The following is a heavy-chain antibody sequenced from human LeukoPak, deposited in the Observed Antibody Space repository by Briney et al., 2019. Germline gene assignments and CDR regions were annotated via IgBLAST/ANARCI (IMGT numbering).Heavy chain of an antibody. D-gene: IGHD2-2*01. CDR1: GFTFDDHA. CDR2: ISGDGGST. J-gene: IGHJ4*02. CDR3: AKDISRNFVVVPAADY. V-gene: IGHV3-43*02. Sequence: GGSLRLSRAASGFTFDDHAMHWVRQPPGKSLEWVSLISGDGGSTYYADSVKGRFTVSRDNSKNSLYLQMNSLRTEDTALYYCAKDISRNFVVVPAADYWGQGTLVTVSS.